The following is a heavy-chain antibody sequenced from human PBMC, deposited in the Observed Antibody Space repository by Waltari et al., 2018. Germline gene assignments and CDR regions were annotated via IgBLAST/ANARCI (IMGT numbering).Heavy chain of an antibody. CDR2: SSWVRRTL. CDR3: VKFSSSCKLGYLDV. Sequence: EDHLEASGGDLVQPGRSLRLSCACAGFTFDRYEMRWVRQAAGKGREWGSSSSWVRRTLRHAASGEGRFTIARANRRKSVCLHMTSLKVEGTALYDCVKFSSSCKLGYLDVWCKGTTVIVAS. CDR1: GFTFDRYE. D-gene: IGHD6-19*01. V-gene: IGHV3-9*01. J-gene: IGHJ6*03.